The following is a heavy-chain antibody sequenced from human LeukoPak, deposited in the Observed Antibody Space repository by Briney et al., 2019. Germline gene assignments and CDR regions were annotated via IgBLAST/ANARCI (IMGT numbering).Heavy chain of an antibody. CDR3: AKGRAYCGGDCYSIARS. D-gene: IGHD2-21*02. CDR1: GFTFSSYA. CDR2: ISGSGGST. V-gene: IGHV3-23*01. J-gene: IGHJ5*02. Sequence: GGSLRLSCAASGFTFSSYAMSWVRQAPGEGLEWVSAISGSGGSTYYADSVKGRFTISRDNSKNTLCLQMNSLRAEDTAVYYCAKGRAYCGGDCYSIARSWGQGTLVTVSS.